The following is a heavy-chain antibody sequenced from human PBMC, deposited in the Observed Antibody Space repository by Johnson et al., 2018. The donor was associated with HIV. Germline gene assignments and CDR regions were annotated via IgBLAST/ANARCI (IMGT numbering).Heavy chain of an antibody. CDR2: IQQGGST. J-gene: IGHJ3*02. CDR1: GFTFNNYW. V-gene: IGHV3-7*01. Sequence: VQLVESGGGLIQPGGSLRLSCAASGFTFNNYWMTWVRQAPGKGLEWVANIQQGGSTYYADSVKGRFTISRDNSGNTLYLQMNSLRTDDTALYYCARDDRPDGFDIWGQGTMVTVSS. CDR3: ARDDRPDGFDI.